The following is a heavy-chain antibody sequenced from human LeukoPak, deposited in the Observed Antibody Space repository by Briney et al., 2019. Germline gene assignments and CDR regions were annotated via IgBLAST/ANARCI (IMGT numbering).Heavy chain of an antibody. CDR3: AKSVAIYFYYGLDV. CDR1: GFTVSSNY. V-gene: IGHV3-23*01. CDR2: TSGSGGST. D-gene: IGHD3-3*01. J-gene: IGHJ6*02. Sequence: GGSLRLSCAASGFTVSSNYMSWVRQTPGKGLEWVSATSGSGGSTYYADSVKGRFTISRDNSKNTLFLQMDSLRAEDTAPYYCAKSVAIYFYYGLDVWGQGTTVTVSS.